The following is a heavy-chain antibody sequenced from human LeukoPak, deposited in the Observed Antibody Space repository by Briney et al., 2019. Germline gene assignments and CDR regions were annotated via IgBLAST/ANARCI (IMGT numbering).Heavy chain of an antibody. V-gene: IGHV1-8*01. J-gene: IGHJ4*02. CDR2: MNPNSGNT. D-gene: IGHD3-22*01. Sequence: AASVKVSCKASGYTFTSYDINWVRQATGQGLEWMGWMNPNSGNTGYAQKFQGRVTMTRNTSISTAYMELSSLRSEDTAVYYCARGTMIVVGFSVYYYFDYWGQGTLVTVSS. CDR3: ARGTMIVVGFSVYYYFDY. CDR1: GYTFTSYD.